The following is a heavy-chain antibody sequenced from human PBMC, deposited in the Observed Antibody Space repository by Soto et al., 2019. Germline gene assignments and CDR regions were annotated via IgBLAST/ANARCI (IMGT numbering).Heavy chain of an antibody. CDR1: GFTFSSYG. Sequence: QGQLVESGGGVVQPGRSLRLSCAASGFTFSSYGMHWVRQAPGKGLEWVAVIRSDGSTTYCSDSVKGRFTISRDNSKNTLYLHMNGLRAEDTAVYYCARDRGPTTVTSIDYWGQGTLVSVSS. J-gene: IGHJ4*02. D-gene: IGHD4-17*01. V-gene: IGHV3-33*01. CDR3: ARDRGPTTVTSIDY. CDR2: IRSDGSTT.